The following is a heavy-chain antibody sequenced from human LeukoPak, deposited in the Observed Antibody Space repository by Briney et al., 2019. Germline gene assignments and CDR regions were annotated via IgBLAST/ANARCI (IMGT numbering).Heavy chain of an antibody. D-gene: IGHD3-10*01. Sequence: ETLSLTCAVYGGSFSGYYWSWIRQPPGKGLEWVANIDQDETEKFYVDSVVGLFTISRDNGKNFLYLQMNSLRAEDTAVYYCAKEGDYYGSGSHRDAFDMWGQGTMVTVSS. CDR1: GGSFSGYY. V-gene: IGHV3-7*04. CDR2: IDQDETEK. J-gene: IGHJ3*02. CDR3: AKEGDYYGSGSHRDAFDM.